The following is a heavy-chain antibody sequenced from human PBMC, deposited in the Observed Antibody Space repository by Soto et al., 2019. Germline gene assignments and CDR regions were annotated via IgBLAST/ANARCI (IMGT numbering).Heavy chain of an antibody. CDR1: GFTFSSYG. D-gene: IGHD2-2*01. CDR2: ISYDGSNK. CDR3: AKEGCSSTSCAEDI. V-gene: IGHV3-30*18. Sequence: PGGSLRLSCAASGFTFSSYGMHWVRQAPGKGLEWVAVISYDGSNKYYADSVKGRFTISRDNSKNTLYLQMNSLRAEDTAVYYCAKEGCSSTSCAEDIWGQGTMVTVSS. J-gene: IGHJ3*02.